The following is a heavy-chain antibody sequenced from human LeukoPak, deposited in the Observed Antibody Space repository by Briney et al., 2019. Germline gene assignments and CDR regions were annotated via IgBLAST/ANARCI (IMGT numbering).Heavy chain of an antibody. V-gene: IGHV3-23*01. CDR2: INHHGHT. CDR3: ARDHGSQDSGAWYVFDY. D-gene: IGHD6-19*01. CDR1: GLTFTDYA. J-gene: IGHJ4*02. Sequence: GGSLRLSCSASGLTFTDYAMHWVRQAPGKGLEWVSGINHHGHTFYADSVKGRFTNSRDNSKNTVFLQMNSLRADDTAEYFCARDHGSQDSGAWYVFDYWGRGTLVTVSS.